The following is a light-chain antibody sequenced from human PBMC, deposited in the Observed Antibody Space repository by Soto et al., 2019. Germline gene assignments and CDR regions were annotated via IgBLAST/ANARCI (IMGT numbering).Light chain of an antibody. CDR1: QSVYSNY. CDR2: GAS. V-gene: IGKV3D-20*02. Sequence: EIVLTQSPGTLSLLPGERATLSCRASQSVYSNYLAWYQQKPGQAPRLLISGASSRATGIPDRFSGSGSGTDFTLTISRLEPEDFAVYYCQQRSNWPPITFGQGTRLEIK. J-gene: IGKJ5*01. CDR3: QQRSNWPPIT.